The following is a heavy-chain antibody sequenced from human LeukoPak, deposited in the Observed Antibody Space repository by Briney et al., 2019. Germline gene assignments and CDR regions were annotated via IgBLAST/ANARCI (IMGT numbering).Heavy chain of an antibody. Sequence: PGGSLRLFCAASGFTFSSYSMTWVRQAPGKGLEWVSSISSSSSYIYYADSVKGRFTISRDNAKNSLYLQMNSLRAEDTAVYYCARAELEHDYWGQGTLVTVSS. J-gene: IGHJ4*02. CDR3: ARAELEHDY. D-gene: IGHD1-1*01. CDR2: ISSSSSYI. V-gene: IGHV3-21*01. CDR1: GFTFSSYS.